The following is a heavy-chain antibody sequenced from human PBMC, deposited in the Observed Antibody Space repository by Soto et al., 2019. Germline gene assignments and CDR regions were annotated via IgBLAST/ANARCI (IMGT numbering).Heavy chain of an antibody. V-gene: IGHV3-7*03. CDR2: INPDGTLK. CDR3: ARWESGDWYLGI. Sequence: VQLVEYGGGLVKGGGYLRLSCAASGFALSGYWVSWGRQAPGRGLEWVASINPDGTLKYYVDSVKGRFTISRDNADNSLFLQMISLRVEDTAVYYCARWESGDWYLGIWGQGTLVTVSS. D-gene: IGHD2-21*02. CDR1: GFALSGYW. J-gene: IGHJ4*02.